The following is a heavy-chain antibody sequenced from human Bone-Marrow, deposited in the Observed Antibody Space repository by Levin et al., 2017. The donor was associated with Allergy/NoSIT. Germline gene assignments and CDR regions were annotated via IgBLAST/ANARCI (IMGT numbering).Heavy chain of an antibody. D-gene: IGHD3-22*01. CDR2: INPNSGGT. CDR3: ARDPDYYDRAFDI. CDR1: GYTFTDYY. V-gene: IGHV1-2*02. Sequence: GESLKISCKASGYTFTDYYMNWVRQAPGQGLEWMGWINPNSGGTNYAQKFQGRVTMTRDTSISTSYMELTRLRSDDTAVYYSARDPDYYDRAFDIWGQGTMVTVSS. J-gene: IGHJ3*02.